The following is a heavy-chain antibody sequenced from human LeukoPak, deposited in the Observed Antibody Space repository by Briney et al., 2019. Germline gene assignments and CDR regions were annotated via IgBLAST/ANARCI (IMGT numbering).Heavy chain of an antibody. CDR3: ARDLDWGAFDA. V-gene: IGHV3-23*01. D-gene: IGHD3-9*01. J-gene: IGHJ5*02. CDR1: GFTFSSYA. Sequence: GGSLRLSCVASGFTFSSYAMSWVRQAPGKGLEWVSGISPSGSISYYADSVKGRFTISRDNSKNTVSLQMNSLRAEDTALYYCARDLDWGAFDAWGQGTLVTVSS. CDR2: ISPSGSIS.